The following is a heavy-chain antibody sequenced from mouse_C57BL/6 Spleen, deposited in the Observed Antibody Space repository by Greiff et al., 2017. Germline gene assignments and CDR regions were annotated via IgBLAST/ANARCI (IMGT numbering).Heavy chain of an antibody. CDR3: ATEYVYSMED. D-gene: IGHD5-1*01. CDR1: GYTFTSYW. CDR2: IDPSDSYT. V-gene: IGHV1-69*01. Sequence: QVQLQQPGAELVMPGASVKLSCKASGYTFTSYWLHWVKQRPGQGLEWIGEIDPSDSYTNYNQKFKGKSTLTVDKSSSTAYMQLSSLTSEDSAVYYCATEYVYSMEDWGKGTTVTVSS. J-gene: IGHJ4*01.